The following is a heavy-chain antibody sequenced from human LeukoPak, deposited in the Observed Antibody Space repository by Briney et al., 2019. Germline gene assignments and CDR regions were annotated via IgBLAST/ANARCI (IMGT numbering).Heavy chain of an antibody. D-gene: IGHD3-9*01. CDR2: IYYSGST. V-gene: IGHV4-59*08. Sequence: SETLSLTCTVSGGSISSYYWSWIRQPPGKGLEWIGYIYYSGSTNYIPSLKSRVTISVDTSKNQFSLKLSSVTAADTAVYYCARHGIRVDIPYYFDYWGQGTLVTVSS. CDR1: GGSISSYY. CDR3: ARHGIRVDIPYYFDY. J-gene: IGHJ4*02.